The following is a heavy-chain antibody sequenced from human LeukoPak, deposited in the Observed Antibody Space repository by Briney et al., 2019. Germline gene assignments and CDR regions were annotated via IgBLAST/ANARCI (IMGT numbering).Heavy chain of an antibody. J-gene: IGHJ4*02. CDR3: AREDYSNAFDY. D-gene: IGHD4-11*01. CDR1: GFILISYG. V-gene: IGHV3-21*01. Sequence: GGSLRLSCAASGFILISYGINWVRQAPGKGLEWVSSISAGGTYIFYADSVKGRFTISRDNAKNSLYLQMNSLRAEDTAVYYCAREDYSNAFDYWGQGTLVTVSS. CDR2: ISAGGTYI.